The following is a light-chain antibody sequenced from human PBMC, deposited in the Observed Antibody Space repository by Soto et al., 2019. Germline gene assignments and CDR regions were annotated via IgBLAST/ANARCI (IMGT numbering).Light chain of an antibody. V-gene: IGLV2-14*01. J-gene: IGLJ2*01. CDR1: SSDVGGYYY. CDR3: SSYTSSSSTLVV. Sequence: QSALTQPASVSGSPGQSITISCTGTSSDVGGYYYASWYQQHPGKAPKLMIYDVSNRPSGVSNRFSGSKSGNTASLTISGLQSADEADYYCSSYTSSSSTLVVFGGGTKLTVL. CDR2: DVS.